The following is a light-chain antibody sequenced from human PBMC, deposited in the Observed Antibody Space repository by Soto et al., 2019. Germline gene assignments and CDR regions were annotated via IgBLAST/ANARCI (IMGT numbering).Light chain of an antibody. Sequence: DIQMTQSPSSLSASVGDRVTITCRASLGISNYLAWYQQKPGKVPKLLIYAASTLQSGVPSRFSGSGSGTDFTITISSLQPEDVATYYCQKYNSAPRTFGGGTKVEIK. CDR1: LGISNY. J-gene: IGKJ4*01. CDR2: AAS. CDR3: QKYNSAPRT. V-gene: IGKV1-27*01.